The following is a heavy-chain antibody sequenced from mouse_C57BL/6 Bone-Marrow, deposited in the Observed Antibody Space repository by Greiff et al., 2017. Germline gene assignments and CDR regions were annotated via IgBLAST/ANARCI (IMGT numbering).Heavy chain of an antibody. V-gene: IGHV14-4*01. CDR2: IDPENGDT. J-gene: IGHJ4*01. Sequence: EVQLQQSGAELVRPGASVKLSCTASGFNIKDDYMHWVKQRPEQGLDWIGWIDPENGDTEYASKFQGKATITADTSSNTAYLQLSSLTSEDTAVYYCTIPLITTVVATDAMDYWGQGTSVTVSS. CDR1: GFNIKDDY. D-gene: IGHD1-1*01. CDR3: TIPLITTVVATDAMDY.